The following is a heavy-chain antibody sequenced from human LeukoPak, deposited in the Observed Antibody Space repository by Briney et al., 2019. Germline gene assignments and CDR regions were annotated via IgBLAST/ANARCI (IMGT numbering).Heavy chain of an antibody. CDR1: GDSISSGGYY. CDR3: ARDLGSGSYFDY. V-gene: IGHV4-30-2*01. Sequence: SETLSLTCTVSGDSISSGGYYWSWIRQPPGKGLEWIGYIYHSGSTYYNPSLKSRVTISVDRSKNQFSLKLSSVTAADTAVYYCARDLGSGSYFDYWGQGTLVTVSS. D-gene: IGHD1-26*01. CDR2: IYHSGST. J-gene: IGHJ4*02.